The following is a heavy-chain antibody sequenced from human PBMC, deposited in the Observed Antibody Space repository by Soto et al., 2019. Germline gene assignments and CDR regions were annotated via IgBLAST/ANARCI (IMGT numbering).Heavy chain of an antibody. CDR2: SSPRGDTI. CDR1: GFSLANYP. J-gene: IGHJ4*02. D-gene: IGHD6-19*01. CDR3: AKGPHTNVGWPYYFES. V-gene: IGHV3-48*02. Sequence: LRLSCVASGFSLANYPMNWVRQTPGKGLEWISYSSPRGDTIYYADSVEGRFTISRDDARNSLSLHMSSLRDEDSALYYCAKGPHTNVGWPYYFESWGQGVPVTVS.